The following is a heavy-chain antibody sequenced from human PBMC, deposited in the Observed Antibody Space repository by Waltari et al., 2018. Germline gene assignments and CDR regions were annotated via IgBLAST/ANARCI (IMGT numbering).Heavy chain of an antibody. CDR1: GGSISSGSYY. V-gene: IGHV4-61*09. D-gene: IGHD4-17*01. CDR2: IYTSGST. J-gene: IGHJ6*02. CDR3: ARVPTVTTGYYYGMDV. Sequence: QVQLQESGPGLVKPSQTLSLTCTVSGGSISSGSYYWSWIRQPAGKGLEWIGYIYTSGSTNYNPSLKSRVTISVDTSKNQFSLKLSSVTAADMAVYYCARVPTVTTGYYYGMDVWGQGTTVTVSS.